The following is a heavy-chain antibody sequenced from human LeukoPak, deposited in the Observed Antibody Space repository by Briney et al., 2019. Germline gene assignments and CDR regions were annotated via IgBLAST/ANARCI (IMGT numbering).Heavy chain of an antibody. V-gene: IGHV3-72*01. D-gene: IGHD1-1*01. CDR1: GFTFSDHF. CDR3: SRGYGTGAPDACDI. CDR2: IRNKARSYTT. J-gene: IGHJ3*02. Sequence: GGSLRLSCAASGFTFSDHFMDWVRQAPGKGLEWVGRIRNKARSYTTEYAASVKGRFTISRDDSKNSLWLQMNSLKTEDTAVYYCSRGYGTGAPDACDIWGQGTKVTVSS.